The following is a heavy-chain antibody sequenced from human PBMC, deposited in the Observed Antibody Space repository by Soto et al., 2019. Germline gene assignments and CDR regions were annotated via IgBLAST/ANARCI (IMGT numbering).Heavy chain of an antibody. Sequence: QVHLVQSGVEVKTPGASVKVSCQASGDTFFTYDISWVRQAPGQGLEWMGWISTYSGDTKYAQKFQGRVTMTTDTSTTTAYLELRSLRSDDTAVYYCARHHGPTTSENGFDPWGQGTLVTVSS. J-gene: IGHJ5*02. CDR1: GDTFFTYD. CDR2: ISTYSGDT. CDR3: ARHHGPTTSENGFDP. D-gene: IGHD5-12*01. V-gene: IGHV1-18*01.